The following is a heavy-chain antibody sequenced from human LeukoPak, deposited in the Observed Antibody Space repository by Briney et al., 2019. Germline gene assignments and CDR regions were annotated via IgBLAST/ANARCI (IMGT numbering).Heavy chain of an antibody. V-gene: IGHV3-23*01. Sequence: SGGSLRLSCAASGFTFSSYAMSWVRQAPGKGLEWVSAISGSGGSTYYADSVKGRFTISRDNSKNTLYLQMNSLRAEDTAVYYCAKDHGGYCSGGSCYYFDYWGQGTRVTVSS. J-gene: IGHJ4*02. D-gene: IGHD2-15*01. CDR3: AKDHGGYCSGGSCYYFDY. CDR1: GFTFSSYA. CDR2: ISGSGGST.